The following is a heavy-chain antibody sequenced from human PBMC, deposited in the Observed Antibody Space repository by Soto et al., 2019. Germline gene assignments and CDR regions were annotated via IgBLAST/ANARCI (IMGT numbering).Heavy chain of an antibody. Sequence: PSETLSLTCTVSGVSISSGGYYWSWIRQHPGKGLEWIGYIYYSGSTYYNPSLKSRVTISVDTSKNQFSLKLSSVTAADTAVYYCARYWGDHFNWFDPWGQGTLVTVSS. J-gene: IGHJ5*02. CDR2: IYYSGST. D-gene: IGHD2-21*01. CDR1: GVSISSGGYY. CDR3: ARYWGDHFNWFDP. V-gene: IGHV4-31*03.